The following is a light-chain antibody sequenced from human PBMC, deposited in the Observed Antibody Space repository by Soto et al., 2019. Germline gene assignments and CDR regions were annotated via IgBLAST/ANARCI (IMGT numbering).Light chain of an antibody. CDR1: QSISSY. CDR3: QQSYSTLT. V-gene: IGKV1-39*01. CDR2: AAS. J-gene: IGKJ4*01. Sequence: DIQMTQSPSSLSASVGDRVTITCRASQSISSYLNWYQQRPGKAPNLLIYAASSLQSGVPSRFSGSGSGTDFTITISSLQPEDFATYYCQQSYSTLTFGGGTKVEIK.